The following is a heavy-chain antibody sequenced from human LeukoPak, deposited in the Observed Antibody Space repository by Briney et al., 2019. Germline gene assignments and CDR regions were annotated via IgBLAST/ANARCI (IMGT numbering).Heavy chain of an antibody. CDR2: IYYSGST. Sequence: SETLSLTCTASGVSISSSSYYWGWIAPPPGPGLEWGVNIYYSGSTYDNPSLESRVTISVDTSKNQCSLKLSSVTAADTAVYYCARGSAGTAMVPGGRAFDMWGQGTMVAASS. CDR3: ARGSAGTAMVPGGRAFDM. CDR1: GVSISSSSYY. D-gene: IGHD5-18*01. J-gene: IGHJ3*02. V-gene: IGHV4-39*01.